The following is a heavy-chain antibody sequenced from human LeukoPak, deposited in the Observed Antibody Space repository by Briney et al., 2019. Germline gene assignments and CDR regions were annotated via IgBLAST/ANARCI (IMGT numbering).Heavy chain of an antibody. J-gene: IGHJ4*02. CDR3: AKAGEQQWLRMHFDN. V-gene: IGHV3-23*01. D-gene: IGHD5-18*01. CDR2: ISGSGDGT. Sequence: SGGSQRLSCAASAFTFSNYAMNWVRHAPGKGLEWVSDISGSGDGTFYADSVKGRFTISRDNSKNTLYPQMKSLRAEDTAVYYCAKAGEQQWLRMHFDNWGQGTLVTVSS. CDR1: AFTFSNYA.